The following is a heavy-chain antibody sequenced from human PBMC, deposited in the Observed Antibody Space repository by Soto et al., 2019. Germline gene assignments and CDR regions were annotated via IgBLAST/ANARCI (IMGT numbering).Heavy chain of an antibody. V-gene: IGHV1-69*08. CDR1: GGTFSSYT. Sequence: QVQLVQSGAEVKKPGSSVKVSCKASGGTFSSYTISWVRQAPGQGLEWMGRIIPILGIANYAQKFQGRVTITADKSTSTAYMELSSLRSEDTAVYYCAREALGFYGSGSYSYFDYWDQGTLVTVSS. D-gene: IGHD3-10*01. CDR3: AREALGFYGSGSYSYFDY. J-gene: IGHJ4*02. CDR2: IIPILGIA.